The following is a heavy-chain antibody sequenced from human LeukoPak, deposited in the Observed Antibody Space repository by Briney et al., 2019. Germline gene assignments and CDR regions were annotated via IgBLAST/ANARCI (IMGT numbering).Heavy chain of an antibody. Sequence: PGGSLRLSCAASGFTFSSYAMSWVRRAPGKGLVWVSAISGSGGSTYYADSVKGRFTIPRDNSKNTLYLQMNSLRAEDTAVYYCAHISSSWPDYWGQGTLVTVSS. J-gene: IGHJ4*02. D-gene: IGHD6-13*01. CDR3: AHISSSWPDY. CDR2: ISGSGGST. CDR1: GFTFSSYA. V-gene: IGHV3-23*01.